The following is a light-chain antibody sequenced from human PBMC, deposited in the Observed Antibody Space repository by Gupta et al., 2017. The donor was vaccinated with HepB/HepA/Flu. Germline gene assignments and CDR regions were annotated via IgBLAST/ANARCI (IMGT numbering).Light chain of an antibody. CDR1: QSISSW. V-gene: IGKV1-5*03. CDR2: KAS. Sequence: IQMTQSPSTRSASVGDRVTITCRASQSISSWLAWYQQKPGKVPKLLIYKASSLERGVPSRFSGSGSGTEFTLTISSLQPDDFATYYCQQYNSYRWTFGQGTRVEIK. CDR3: QQYNSYRWT. J-gene: IGKJ1*01.